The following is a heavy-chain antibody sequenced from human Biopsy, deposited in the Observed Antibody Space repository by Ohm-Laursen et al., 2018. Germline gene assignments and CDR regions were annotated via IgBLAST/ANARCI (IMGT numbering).Heavy chain of an antibody. CDR1: GFTFTSYA. J-gene: IGHJ2*01. D-gene: IGHD4-11*01. CDR3: ARDGKRWDYSTYFSWHFDL. CDR2: ISYDGNGE. Sequence: SLRLSCTASGFTFTSYAMHWVRQAPGKGLEWVAVISYDGNGEYYADSLQGRLIISRDNPKNTVDLQMNSLRAEDTAVYFCARDGKRWDYSTYFSWHFDLWGRGTLVTVSS. V-gene: IGHV3-30*03.